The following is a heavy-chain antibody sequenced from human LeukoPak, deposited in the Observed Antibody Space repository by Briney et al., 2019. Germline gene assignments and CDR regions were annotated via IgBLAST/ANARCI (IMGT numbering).Heavy chain of an antibody. CDR2: INAGNGDT. CDR1: GYTFTSYA. Sequence: ASVKVSCKASGYTFTSYAMHWVRQAPGQRLEWMGWINAGNGDTKYSQKFQGRVTITRDTTASTAYMELSSLRSEDTAVYYCARGRYFDWLDYYYGMGVWGKGTTVTVSS. V-gene: IGHV1-3*01. J-gene: IGHJ6*04. CDR3: ARGRYFDWLDYYYGMGV. D-gene: IGHD3-9*01.